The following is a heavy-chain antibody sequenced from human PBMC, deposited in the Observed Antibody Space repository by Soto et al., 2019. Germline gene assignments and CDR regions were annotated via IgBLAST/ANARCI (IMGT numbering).Heavy chain of an antibody. CDR1: GFSLTTTSMG. D-gene: IGHD4-17*01. V-gene: IGHV2-5*02. CDR2: IYWDDDQ. J-gene: IGHJ4*02. CDR3: AHAGDYALLSFDQ. Sequence: QITLKESGPPLVRPAQTLTLTCAFSGFSLTTTSMGVAWIRQPPGKALEWLALIYWDDDQRYSPSLKDRLSSSTDTSRSRVVLTISNMIPEDTGTYLCAHAGDYALLSFDQGGPGTLVTDPS.